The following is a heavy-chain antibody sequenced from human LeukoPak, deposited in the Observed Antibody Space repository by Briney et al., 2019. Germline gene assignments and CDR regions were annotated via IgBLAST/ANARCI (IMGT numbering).Heavy chain of an antibody. V-gene: IGHV3-7*01. CDR2: IKQDGSEK. CDR3: ARCAGGSMEPMDY. D-gene: IGHD3-10*02. CDR1: GFTFSSYW. Sequence: GGSLRLSCAASGFTFSSYWMSWVRQAPGKGLEWVANIKQDGSEKYYVDSVKGRFTISRDNAKNSLYLQMNSLRAEDTAVYYCARCAGGSMEPMDYWGQGTLVTVSS. J-gene: IGHJ4*02.